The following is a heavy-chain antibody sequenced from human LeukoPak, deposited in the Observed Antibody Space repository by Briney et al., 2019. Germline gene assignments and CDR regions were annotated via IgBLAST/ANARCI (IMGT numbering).Heavy chain of an antibody. Sequence: PSQTLSLTCTVSGGSISSGDYYWSWIRQPPGKGLEWIGYIYYSGSTYYNPSLKSRVTISVDTSKNQFSLKLSSVTAADTAVYYCASQAALYYYYGMDVWGQGTTVTVSS. D-gene: IGHD2-15*01. J-gene: IGHJ6*02. CDR3: ASQAALYYYYGMDV. V-gene: IGHV4-30-4*01. CDR1: GGSISSGDYY. CDR2: IYYSGST.